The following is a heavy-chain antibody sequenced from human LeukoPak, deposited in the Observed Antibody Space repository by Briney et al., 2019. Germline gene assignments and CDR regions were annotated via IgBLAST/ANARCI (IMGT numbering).Heavy chain of an antibody. J-gene: IGHJ4*02. Sequence: GSLRLSCAASGFTFSSYARSWIRQPPGKGLEWIGEINHSGSTNYNPSLKRRVTISVDTSKNQFSLKLSSVTAADTAVYYCARRTYYYGSSYWGQGTLVTVSS. CDR3: ARRTYYYGSSY. CDR2: INHSGST. V-gene: IGHV4-34*01. D-gene: IGHD3-10*01. CDR1: GFTFSSYA.